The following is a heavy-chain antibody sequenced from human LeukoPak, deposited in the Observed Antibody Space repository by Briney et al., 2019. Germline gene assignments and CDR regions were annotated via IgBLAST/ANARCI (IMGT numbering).Heavy chain of an antibody. D-gene: IGHD3-10*01. CDR3: AKLSYYGSGSYIY. CDR2: ISGSGGST. J-gene: IGHJ4*02. V-gene: IGHV3-23*01. CDR1: GFTFRSYA. Sequence: GVSLRLSCAASGFTFRSYAMSWVRQALGKGLEWVSAISGSGGSTYYADSVKGRFTISRDNSKNTLYLQMNSLRAEDTAVYYCAKLSYYGSGSYIYWGQGTLVTVSS.